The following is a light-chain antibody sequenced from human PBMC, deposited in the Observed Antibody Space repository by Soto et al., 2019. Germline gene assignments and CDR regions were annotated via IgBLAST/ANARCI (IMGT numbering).Light chain of an antibody. CDR2: SAS. CDR3: QQLYSHPLT. CDR1: QGITSY. Sequence: IQLTQSPSSLSASVGDRVTITCRASQGITSYLAWYQQRPGKAPRLLIYSASTLQSGVPSRFSGSGYGTDSSLTISNLQPEDFATYYCQQLYSHPLTFGGGTKVDIK. J-gene: IGKJ4*01. V-gene: IGKV1-9*01.